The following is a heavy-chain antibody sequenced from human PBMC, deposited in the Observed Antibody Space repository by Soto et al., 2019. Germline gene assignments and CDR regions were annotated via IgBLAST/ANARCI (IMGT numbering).Heavy chain of an antibody. D-gene: IGHD3-10*01. CDR1: GVTFTNFA. CDR2: ISHSGSST. J-gene: IGHJ5*02. V-gene: IGHV3-23*01. CDR3: AKGSWVHHGSEGGNWLDP. Sequence: EVQLLESGGGLVQPGGSLRLSCAASGVTFTNFAMNWVRQAPGKGLEWVAGISHSGSSTYYADSVKGRFTVSRDKSMDTLYLQLNSLRADDTAVYYCAKGSWVHHGSEGGNWLDPWGQGTLVTVSS.